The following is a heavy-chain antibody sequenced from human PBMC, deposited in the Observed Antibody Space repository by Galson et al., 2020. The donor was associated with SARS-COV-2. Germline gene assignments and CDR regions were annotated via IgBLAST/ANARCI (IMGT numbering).Heavy chain of an antibody. CDR1: GFTFSSYG. V-gene: IGHV3-30*18. CDR2: ISYDGSNK. D-gene: IGHD1-26*01. Sequence: GESLKISCAASGFTFSSYGMHWVRQAPGKGLEWVAVISYDGSNKYYADSVKARFTISRDNSKNTLYLQMNSLRAEDTAVYYCAKDRYSGSYLFEEGGQGTLVTVSS. J-gene: IGHJ4*02. CDR3: AKDRYSGSYLFEE.